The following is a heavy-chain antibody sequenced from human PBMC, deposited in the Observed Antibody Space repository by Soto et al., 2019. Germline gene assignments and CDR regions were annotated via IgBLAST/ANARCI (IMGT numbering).Heavy chain of an antibody. CDR3: AKEETDGSGYGYYYGMDV. CDR2: ISYDGSNK. J-gene: IGHJ6*02. CDR1: GFTFSSYG. V-gene: IGHV3-30*18. D-gene: IGHD3-10*01. Sequence: QVQLVESGGGVVHPGGSLRLSCAASGFTFSSYGMHWVRQAPGKGLEWVAVISYDGSNKYYADSVKGRFTISRDNSKNTLYLQMNSLRAEDTAVYYCAKEETDGSGYGYYYGMDVWGQGTTVTVSS.